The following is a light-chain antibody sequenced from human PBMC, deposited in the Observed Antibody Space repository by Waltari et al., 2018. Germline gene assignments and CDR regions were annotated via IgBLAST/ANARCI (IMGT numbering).Light chain of an antibody. CDR3: QQRIIWPPT. V-gene: IGKV3-11*01. J-gene: IGKJ5*01. Sequence: VVLTQSPVTLSLSPGETATLSCRASQTIGTYLAWYQHKLGQSPRLLIYDASTRATGIPAKFSGSGSGTDFTLTISSLEAEDFAVYYCQQRIIWPPTFGQGTRLEIK. CDR2: DAS. CDR1: QTIGTY.